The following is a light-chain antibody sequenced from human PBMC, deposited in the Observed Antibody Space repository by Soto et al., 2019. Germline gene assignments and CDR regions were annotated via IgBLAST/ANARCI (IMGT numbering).Light chain of an antibody. CDR3: QQYSSDSGT. V-gene: IGKV1-5*01. Sequence: DIPMTQSPSTLPASVGDRVTITCRASQSISKFLAWYQQKPGKAPKLLIYGASSLDSGVPPRFGGSGSGTEFTLSISSLQPDDFATYYCQQYSSDSGTFGQGTRVEIK. CDR2: GAS. J-gene: IGKJ1*01. CDR1: QSISKF.